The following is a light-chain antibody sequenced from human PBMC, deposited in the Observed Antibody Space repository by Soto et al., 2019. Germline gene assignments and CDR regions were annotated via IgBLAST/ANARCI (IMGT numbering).Light chain of an antibody. CDR3: QQYHIYSGT. Sequence: DMQMTHSPSTLLASVGDRPTFPARASQTIDSWLAWYQQRPGKPPNLLIYRASTLASGVPSRFSGSGSGTEFTLTINSLQPDDFATYYCQQYHIYSGTFGQGTKVDIK. CDR2: RAS. V-gene: IGKV1-5*03. J-gene: IGKJ1*01. CDR1: QTIDSW.